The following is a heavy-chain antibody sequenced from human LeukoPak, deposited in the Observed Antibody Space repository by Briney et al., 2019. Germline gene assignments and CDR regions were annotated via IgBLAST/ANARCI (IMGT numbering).Heavy chain of an antibody. V-gene: IGHV4-34*01. CDR3: ARAEDCSGGSCYPYYFDY. CDR1: GGSFSGYY. Sequence: SETLSLTCAVYGGSFSGYYWSWIRQPPGKGLEWIGEINHSGSTNYNPSLKSRVTISVDTSKNQFSLKLSSVTAADTAVYYCARAEDCSGGSCYPYYFDYWGQGTLVTISS. D-gene: IGHD2-15*01. CDR2: INHSGST. J-gene: IGHJ4*02.